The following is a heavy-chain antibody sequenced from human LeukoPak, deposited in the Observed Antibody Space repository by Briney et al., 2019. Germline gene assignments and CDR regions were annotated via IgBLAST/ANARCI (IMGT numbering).Heavy chain of an antibody. CDR1: GFTFSDTW. CDR3: TTRGGSFSIFDY. Sequence: GGSLRLSCAASGFTFSDTWMSWVRQAPGKGLEWVGRIKSKTDGGTTDYAAPVKGRFTISRDDSKNTLYLQMNSLKTEDTAVYYCTTRGGSFSIFDYWGQGTLVTVSS. V-gene: IGHV3-15*01. D-gene: IGHD1-26*01. CDR2: IKSKTDGGTT. J-gene: IGHJ4*02.